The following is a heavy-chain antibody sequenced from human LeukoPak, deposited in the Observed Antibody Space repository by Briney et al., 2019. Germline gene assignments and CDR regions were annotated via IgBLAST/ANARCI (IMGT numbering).Heavy chain of an antibody. Sequence: SETLSLTCTVSGGSISSYYWSWLRQPPGKGLEWFGYIYYSGSTNYNPSLKSRVTISVDTSKNQFSLKLSSVTAADTAVYYCARGVRGLVLRGRYYFDYWGQGTLVTVSS. J-gene: IGHJ4*02. CDR2: IYYSGST. CDR1: GGSISSYY. D-gene: IGHD6-19*01. CDR3: ARGVRGLVLRGRYYFDY. V-gene: IGHV4-59*01.